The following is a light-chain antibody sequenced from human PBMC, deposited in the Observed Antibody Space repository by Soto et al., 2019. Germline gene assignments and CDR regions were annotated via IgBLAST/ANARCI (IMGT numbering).Light chain of an antibody. CDR2: AAS. Sequence: DIQLTQSPSFLSASVGDRVAITCRASQGVSRYVAWYQQKPGKPPELLIYAASTLQSGVPPRFSGSASGTEFTLTIDSLQPEDFATYYCQQINNYPFTFGGGTKLDIK. CDR3: QQINNYPFT. V-gene: IGKV1-9*01. J-gene: IGKJ4*01. CDR1: QGVSRY.